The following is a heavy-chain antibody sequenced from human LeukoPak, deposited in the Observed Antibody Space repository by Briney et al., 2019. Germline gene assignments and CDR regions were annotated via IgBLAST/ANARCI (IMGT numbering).Heavy chain of an antibody. CDR1: GFTFSSYG. CDR3: AKELDSSGYYIGYFDY. Sequence: GGSLRLSCAASGFTFSSYGMHWVRQAPGKGLEWVAVISYDGSNKYYADSVKGRFTISRDNSKNTLYLQMNSLRAEDTAVYYCAKELDSSGYYIGYFDYWGQGTLVTVSS. D-gene: IGHD3-22*01. V-gene: IGHV3-30*18. J-gene: IGHJ4*02. CDR2: ISYDGSNK.